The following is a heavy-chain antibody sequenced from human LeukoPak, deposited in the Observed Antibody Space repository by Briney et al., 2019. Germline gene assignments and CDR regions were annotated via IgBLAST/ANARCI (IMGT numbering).Heavy chain of an antibody. Sequence: PSETLSLTCTVSGGSISSYYRSWIRQPAGKGLEWIGRIYTSGSTNYNPSLKSRVTMSVDTSKNQFSLKLNSVTAADTAVYYCATVTPVYYFDYWGQGTLVTVSS. V-gene: IGHV4-4*07. CDR1: GGSISSYY. CDR3: ATVTPVYYFDY. J-gene: IGHJ4*02. D-gene: IGHD1-14*01. CDR2: IYTSGST.